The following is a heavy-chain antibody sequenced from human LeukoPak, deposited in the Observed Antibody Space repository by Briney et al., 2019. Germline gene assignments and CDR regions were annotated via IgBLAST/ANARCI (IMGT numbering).Heavy chain of an antibody. D-gene: IGHD3-22*01. CDR2: IYTSGST. CDR3: ASFDSSGYLGYYYYMDV. CDR1: GYSISSGYY. V-gene: IGHV4-38-2*02. J-gene: IGHJ6*03. Sequence: KPSETLSLTCTVSGYSISSGYYWGWIRQSPGKGLEWIGYIYTSGSTNYNPSLKSRVTISVDTSKNQFSLKLSSVTAADTAVYYCASFDSSGYLGYYYYMDVWGKGTTVTVSS.